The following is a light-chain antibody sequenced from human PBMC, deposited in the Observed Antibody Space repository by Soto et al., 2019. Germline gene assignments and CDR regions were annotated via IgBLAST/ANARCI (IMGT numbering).Light chain of an antibody. CDR3: SSYTNIKTRACV. CDR2: EVT. CDR1: SGDIGSYNR. V-gene: IGLV2-14*01. Sequence: QSVLTQPASVSGSPGQSITISCTGTSGDIGSYNRVSWYQQHPGKAPKLIIYEVTDRPSGVSNRFSGSKSGNTASLTISGLQPEDEAEYYCSSYTNIKTRACVFGTGTKLTVL. J-gene: IGLJ1*01.